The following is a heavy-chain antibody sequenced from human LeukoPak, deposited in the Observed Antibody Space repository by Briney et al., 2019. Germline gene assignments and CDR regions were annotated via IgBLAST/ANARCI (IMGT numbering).Heavy chain of an antibody. CDR1: GFTFSSYA. CDR3: ATRRDVTTDFDY. CDR2: INHSGST. J-gene: IGHJ4*02. D-gene: IGHD4-17*01. V-gene: IGHV4-34*08. Sequence: GSLRLSCAASGFTFSSYAITWVRQPPGKGLEWIGEINHSGSTNYNPSLKSRVTISVDTSKNQFSLKLSSVTAADTAVYYCATRRDVTTDFDYWGQGTLVTVSS.